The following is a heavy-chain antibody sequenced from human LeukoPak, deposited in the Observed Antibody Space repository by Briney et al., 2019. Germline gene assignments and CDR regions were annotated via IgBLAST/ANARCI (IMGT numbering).Heavy chain of an antibody. J-gene: IGHJ4*02. CDR1: GYTFTSYG. CDR2: INPNSGGT. CDR3: ARVLGAGYSGWYAPSGCLDY. D-gene: IGHD6-19*01. V-gene: IGHV1-2*02. Sequence: ASVKVSCKASGYTFTSYGISWVRQAPGQGLEWMGWINPNSGGTNYAQKFQGRVTMTRDTSISTAYMELSRLRSDDTAVYYCARVLGAGYSGWYAPSGCLDYWGQGTLVTVSS.